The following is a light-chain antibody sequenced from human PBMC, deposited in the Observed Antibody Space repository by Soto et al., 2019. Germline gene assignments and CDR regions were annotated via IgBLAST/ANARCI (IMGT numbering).Light chain of an antibody. CDR3: QQRSNWPPT. CDR2: DAS. Sequence: EIVLTQSPATLSLSPGERATLSCRASQSVSSYLAWYQQKPGQAPRLLIYDASNRATGIPARFRGSGSGTYFTLTISSLEPEDFAVYYCQQRSNWPPTFGQGTRLEIK. J-gene: IGKJ5*01. V-gene: IGKV3-11*01. CDR1: QSVSSY.